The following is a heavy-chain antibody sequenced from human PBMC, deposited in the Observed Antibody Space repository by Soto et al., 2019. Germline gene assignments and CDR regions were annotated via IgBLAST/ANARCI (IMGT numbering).Heavy chain of an antibody. D-gene: IGHD3-9*01. V-gene: IGHV1-24*01. J-gene: IGHJ6*02. Sequence: QVQLVQSGAEVKKPGASVKVSCKVSGYTLTELSMHWVRQAPGKGLEWMGGFDPEDGETIYAQKFQGRVTMTEDTSTDTAYMELSSLRSEDTAVYYCATSAYYDILTGYTARMDVWGQGTTVTVSS. CDR1: GYTLTELS. CDR3: ATSAYYDILTGYTARMDV. CDR2: FDPEDGET.